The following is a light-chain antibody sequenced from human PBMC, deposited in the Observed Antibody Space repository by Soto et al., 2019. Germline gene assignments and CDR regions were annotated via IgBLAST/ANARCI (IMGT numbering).Light chain of an antibody. Sequence: EIVLTQSPGTLSLSPGERATLSCRASQSLSGNYLASYQQKPGQAPRLLIFGVSSRATGIPDRFSGSGSGTDFTLTINRLEPEDFAVYYCHHYGSSPYTFGLGTKLEIK. CDR3: HHYGSSPYT. J-gene: IGKJ2*01. V-gene: IGKV3-20*01. CDR2: GVS. CDR1: QSLSGNY.